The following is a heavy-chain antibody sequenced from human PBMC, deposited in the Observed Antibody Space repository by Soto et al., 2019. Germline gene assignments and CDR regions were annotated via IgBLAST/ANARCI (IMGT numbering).Heavy chain of an antibody. Sequence: SETLSLTCTVSGGSISSYYWSWIRQPPGKGLEWIGYIYYSGSTSYNPSPKSRVTISVDTSKNQFSLKLSSVTAADTAVYYCARRHGPFDFWGQGTLVTVSS. CDR2: IYYSGST. J-gene: IGHJ4*02. V-gene: IGHV4-59*01. CDR1: GGSISSYY. CDR3: ARRHGPFDF.